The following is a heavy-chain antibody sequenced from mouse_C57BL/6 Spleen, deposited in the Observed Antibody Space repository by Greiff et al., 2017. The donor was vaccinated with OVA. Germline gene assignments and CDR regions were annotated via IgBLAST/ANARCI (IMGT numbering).Heavy chain of an antibody. CDR1: GYTFTSYW. CDR3: ARSTAQVLYFDY. Sequence: QVQLQQPGAELVRPGSSVKLSCKASGYTFTSYWMDWVKQRPGQGLEWIGNIYPSDSETHYNQKFKDKATLTVDKSSSTAYMQLSSLTSEDSAVYYCARSTAQVLYFDYWGQGTTLTVSS. V-gene: IGHV1-61*01. CDR2: IYPSDSET. J-gene: IGHJ2*01. D-gene: IGHD3-2*02.